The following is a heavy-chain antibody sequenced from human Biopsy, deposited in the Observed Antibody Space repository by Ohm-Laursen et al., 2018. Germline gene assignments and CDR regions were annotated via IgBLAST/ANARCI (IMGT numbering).Heavy chain of an antibody. CDR2: VFYPGNT. J-gene: IGHJ6*02. D-gene: IGHD4-11*01. CDR1: GGSVTNRNYC. V-gene: IGHV4-61*01. CDR3: ARDSGILNYGNFKYYHYYGMDV. Sequence: SQTLSLTCTVSGGSVTNRNYCWSWIRQSPGKKLEWIGYVFYPGNTNYNPSLRSRVTISVDTSKNQFSLKLSSVTAADTAVYYCARDSGILNYGNFKYYHYYGMDVWGQGTKVTVSS.